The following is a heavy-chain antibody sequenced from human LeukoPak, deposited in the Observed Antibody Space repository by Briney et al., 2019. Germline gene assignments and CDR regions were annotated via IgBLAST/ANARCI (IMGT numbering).Heavy chain of an antibody. Sequence: PSETLSLTCTVSGGWGGDYYWSWIRQPPGKGLEWIGYIYYNGNTFYTPSLKSRVTISFDASKNQFSLKLTSVTAADTAVYYCARSYSNSFDYWGQGTLVTVSS. CDR3: ARSYSNSFDY. D-gene: IGHD4-11*01. CDR1: GGWGGDYY. J-gene: IGHJ4*02. V-gene: IGHV4-30-4*01. CDR2: IYYNGNT.